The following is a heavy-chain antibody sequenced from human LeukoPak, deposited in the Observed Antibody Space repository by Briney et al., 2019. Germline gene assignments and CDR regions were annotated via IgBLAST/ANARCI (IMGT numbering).Heavy chain of an antibody. J-gene: IGHJ6*02. CDR3: AKVGMTIFGVVTAYGMDV. CDR2: ISGSGGST. D-gene: IGHD3-3*01. CDR1: GFTFSSYA. Sequence: GGSLRLSGAASGFTFSSYAMSWVRHAPGTGLEWVSAISGSGGSTYYADSVKGRFTISRDNSKNTLYLQMNSLRAEHTAVYYCAKVGMTIFGVVTAYGMDVWGQGTTVTVSS. V-gene: IGHV3-23*01.